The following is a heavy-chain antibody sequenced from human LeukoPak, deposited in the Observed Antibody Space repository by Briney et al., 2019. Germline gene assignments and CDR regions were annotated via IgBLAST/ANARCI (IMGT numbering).Heavy chain of an antibody. CDR2: ISGSGGST. J-gene: IGHJ4*02. CDR3: AKEFWPGASMVRGVGFDF. D-gene: IGHD3-10*01. V-gene: IGHV3-23*01. CDR1: GFTFSSYA. Sequence: PGGSLRLSCAASGFTFSSYAMSWVRQAPGKGLEWVSGISGSGGSTYYADSVKGRFTISRDNSKNTLYLQMNSLRAEDTAIYYCAKEFWPGASMVRGVGFDFWGQGTLVTVSS.